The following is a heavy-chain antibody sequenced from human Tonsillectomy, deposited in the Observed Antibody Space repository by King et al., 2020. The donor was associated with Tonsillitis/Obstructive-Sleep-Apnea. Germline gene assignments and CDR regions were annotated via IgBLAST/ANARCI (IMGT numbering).Heavy chain of an antibody. J-gene: IGHJ6*03. CDR3: ATRITMVRGVRGNYYYYMDV. CDR1: GGSFSGYY. CDR2: INQSGST. Sequence: VQLQQWGAGLLKPSETLALTCAVYGGSFSGYYWSWIRQPPGKGLEWIGEINQSGSTNYNPSLKSRVTISVDTSKNQFSLKVRSVTAADTAVYYCATRITMVRGVRGNYYYYMDVWGKGTTVTVSS. V-gene: IGHV4-34*01. D-gene: IGHD3-10*01.